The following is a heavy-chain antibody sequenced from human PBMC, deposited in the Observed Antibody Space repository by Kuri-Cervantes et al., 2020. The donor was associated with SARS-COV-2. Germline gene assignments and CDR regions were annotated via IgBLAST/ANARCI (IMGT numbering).Heavy chain of an antibody. D-gene: IGHD3-9*01. CDR1: GFTFSDYY. V-gene: IGHV3-11*04. CDR2: ISSSGSTI. J-gene: IGHJ4*02. CDR3: ARVRRYFDWSPGY. Sequence: GESLKISCAASGFTFSDYYMSWIRQAPGKGLEWVSYISSSGSTIYYADSVKGRFTISRDNAKNSLYLQMNSLRAEDTAVYYCARVRRYFDWSPGYWGQGTLVTVSS.